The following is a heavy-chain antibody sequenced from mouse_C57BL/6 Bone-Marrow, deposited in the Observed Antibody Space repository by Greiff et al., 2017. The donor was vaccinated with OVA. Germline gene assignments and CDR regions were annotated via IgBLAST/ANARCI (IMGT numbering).Heavy chain of an antibody. CDR2: ISSGSSTI. Sequence: DVQLVESGGGLVKPGGSLKLSCAASGFTFSDYGMHWVRQAPEKGLEWVAYISSGSSTIYYADTVKGRFTIYRDNAKNTLFLQMTTLRSEDTAMYYCARINYWYFDVWGTGTTVTVSS. CDR3: ARINYWYFDV. CDR1: GFTFSDYG. J-gene: IGHJ1*03. V-gene: IGHV5-17*01.